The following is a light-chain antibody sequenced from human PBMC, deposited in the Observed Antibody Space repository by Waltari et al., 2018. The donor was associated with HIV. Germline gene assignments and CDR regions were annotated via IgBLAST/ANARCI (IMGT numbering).Light chain of an antibody. Sequence: QSVLTQPPSASGTPGQRVTISCSGSSSNIGRNYVYWYQQLPGSAPNLLIYRNNQRPSGVHDRISGSKSGTSASLAISGLRSEDEADYYCAVWNDSLSGYVFGTGTKVTV. V-gene: IGLV1-47*01. CDR2: RNN. CDR3: AVWNDSLSGYV. J-gene: IGLJ1*01. CDR1: SSNIGRNY.